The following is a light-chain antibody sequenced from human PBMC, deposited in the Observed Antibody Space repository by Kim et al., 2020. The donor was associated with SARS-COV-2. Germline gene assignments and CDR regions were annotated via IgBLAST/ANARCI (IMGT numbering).Light chain of an antibody. J-gene: IGKJ1*01. Sequence: DIQMTQSPSTLSASVGDRVTITCRASQSISSWLAWFQQKPGKAPKLLIYEASRLESGVPSRFSGSGSGTEFTLTISSLQPDDFATYYCQQYNSYLRTFGQGTKVDIK. V-gene: IGKV1-5*03. CDR2: EAS. CDR1: QSISSW. CDR3: QQYNSYLRT.